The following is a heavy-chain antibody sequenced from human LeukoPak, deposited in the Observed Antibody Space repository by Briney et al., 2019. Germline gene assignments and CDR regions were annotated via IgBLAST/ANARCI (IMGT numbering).Heavy chain of an antibody. Sequence: GGTLRLSCAASGFTFSTYGMHWVRQAPGKGLEWVAFIRYDGSYKYYADSVKGRFTISRDNPKNTLYLQMNSLRTEDTAVYYCAKVGHEKWELLNYWGQGTLVTVSS. V-gene: IGHV3-30*02. D-gene: IGHD1-26*01. CDR1: GFTFSTYG. CDR3: AKVGHEKWELLNY. CDR2: IRYDGSYK. J-gene: IGHJ4*02.